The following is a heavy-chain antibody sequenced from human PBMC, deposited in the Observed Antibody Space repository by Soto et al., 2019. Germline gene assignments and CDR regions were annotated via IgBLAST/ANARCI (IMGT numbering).Heavy chain of an antibody. CDR3: ARGSPTTVTTWFDP. Sequence: GASVKVSCKASGGTFSNFAINWVRQAPGQGLEWMGGIIPVFGKAKYAQKFQGRVQFTADESTSTAYMEVNSLTSEDTVVYYCARGSPTTVTTWFDPWGQGSLVTVSS. CDR2: IIPVFGKA. V-gene: IGHV1-69*13. D-gene: IGHD4-17*01. J-gene: IGHJ5*02. CDR1: GGTFSNFA.